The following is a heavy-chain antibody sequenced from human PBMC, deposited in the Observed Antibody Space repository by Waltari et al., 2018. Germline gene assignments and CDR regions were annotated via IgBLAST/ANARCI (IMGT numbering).Heavy chain of an antibody. CDR3: ARGSNGAFDY. Sequence: EVQLVESGGSLVQPGGSLRLSCAASGFTFHSYWIYWIRQAPGKGLEWVADIKGDGGEKYYVDSVKGRFTISRDNAKNSLYLEMNSLRAEDTAVYFCARGSNGAFDYWGQGTLVTVSS. J-gene: IGHJ4*02. CDR1: GFTFHSYW. CDR2: IKGDGGEK. V-gene: IGHV3-7*04. D-gene: IGHD3-10*01.